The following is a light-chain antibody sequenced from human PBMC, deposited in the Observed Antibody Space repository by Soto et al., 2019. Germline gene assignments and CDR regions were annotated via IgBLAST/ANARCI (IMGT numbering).Light chain of an antibody. V-gene: IGKV3-11*01. CDR1: QSVSHND. Sequence: MLTQSPGTLSLSQSDRPTLSSRAGQSVSHNDLAWYQENPGQAPRLLSYDASNRPTGTPARFTGSGSGTDFNLTLRSLVPEDFAVYYRQQGSSWPPNRFGG. CDR2: DAS. CDR3: QQGSSWPPNR. J-gene: IGKJ4*01.